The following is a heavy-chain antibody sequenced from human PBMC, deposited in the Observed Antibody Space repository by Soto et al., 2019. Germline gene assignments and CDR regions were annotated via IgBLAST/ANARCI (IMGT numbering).Heavy chain of an antibody. J-gene: IGHJ4*02. CDR3: ARVGVRPWYFDY. CDR2: IYYSGST. V-gene: IGHV4-30-4*01. D-gene: IGHD2-8*01. CDR1: GGSISSGDYY. Sequence: QVQLQESGPGLVKPSQTLSLTCTVSGGSISSGDYYWSWIHQAPGKGLEWIGYIYYSGSTYYNPSLKSRVTISVDTSKNQFSLKLSTVTAADTAVYYCARVGVRPWYFDYWGQGTLVTVSS.